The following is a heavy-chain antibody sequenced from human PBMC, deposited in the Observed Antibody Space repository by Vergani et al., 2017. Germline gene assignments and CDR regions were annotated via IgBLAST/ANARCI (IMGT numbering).Heavy chain of an antibody. D-gene: IGHD6-13*01. CDR2: ISYDGTNK. CDR3: AKDSQDSSSWVDY. Sequence: QVQLVESGGGVVQPGRSLRLSCAASGFTFGDHGIHWVCRAPGKGLEWVALISYDGTNKYYTNSVRGRFTISRDNSKSTLFLQMNSLRAEDMALYYCAKDSQDSSSWVDYWGQGTLVTVSS. V-gene: IGHV3-30-3*01. J-gene: IGHJ4*02. CDR1: GFTFGDHG.